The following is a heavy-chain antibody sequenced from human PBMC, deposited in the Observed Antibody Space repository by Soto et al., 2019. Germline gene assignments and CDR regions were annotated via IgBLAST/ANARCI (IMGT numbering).Heavy chain of an antibody. V-gene: IGHV1-18*01. CDR2: ISAYNGNT. CDR3: ARGSADYYDSSGYFLLAY. D-gene: IGHD3-22*01. J-gene: IGHJ4*02. CDR1: GYTFTSYG. Sequence: ASVKVSCKASGYTFTSYGVSWVRQAPGQGLEWMGWISAYNGNTNYAQKLQGRVTMTTDTSTSTAYMELRSLRSDDTAVYYCARGSADYYDSSGYFLLAYWGQGTLVTVSS.